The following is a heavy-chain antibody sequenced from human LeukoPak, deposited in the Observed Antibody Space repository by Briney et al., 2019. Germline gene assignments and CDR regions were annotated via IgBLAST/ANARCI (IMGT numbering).Heavy chain of an antibody. Sequence: GGSLRLSCAASGFTFSSYGVHWVSQATGKGGEGVAFIRYDGSNKYYADSVKGRFTISRDNAKNSLYLQMNSLRAEDTAVYYCARVIVVYYYYYMDVWGKGTTVTVSS. CDR2: IRYDGSNK. J-gene: IGHJ6*03. V-gene: IGHV3-30*02. D-gene: IGHD2-15*01. CDR1: GFTFSSYG. CDR3: ARVIVVYYYYYMDV.